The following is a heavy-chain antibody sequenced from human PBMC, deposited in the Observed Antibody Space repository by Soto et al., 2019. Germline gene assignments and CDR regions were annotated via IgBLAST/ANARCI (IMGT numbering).Heavy chain of an antibody. D-gene: IGHD2-8*01. CDR3: AKVPPRYCPTGVGYYLVY. Sequence: GGSLRLSCAASGFTFSSYAMSWVRQAPGKGLEWVSAISGSGGSTYYADSVKGRFTISRDNSKNTLYLPMNSLRAEDTAVYYYAKVPPRYCPTGVGYYLVYCGQGTLDT. CDR2: ISGSGGST. V-gene: IGHV3-23*01. J-gene: IGHJ4*02. CDR1: GFTFSSYA.